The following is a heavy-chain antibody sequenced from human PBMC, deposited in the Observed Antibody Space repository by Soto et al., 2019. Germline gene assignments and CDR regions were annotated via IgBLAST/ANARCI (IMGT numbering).Heavy chain of an antibody. CDR1: GGSFSGYY. CDR2: INHSGST. D-gene: IGHD2-15*01. J-gene: IGHJ4*02. Sequence: SETLSLTCAVYGGSFSGYYWTWIRQPPGTGLEWIGEINHSGSTNYNPSLKSRDTISVDTSKNQFSLKLTSVTAADTAVYYCARHYCSGGSCYPISNFDYWGQGTLVTVSS. CDR3: ARHYCSGGSCYPISNFDY. V-gene: IGHV4-34*01.